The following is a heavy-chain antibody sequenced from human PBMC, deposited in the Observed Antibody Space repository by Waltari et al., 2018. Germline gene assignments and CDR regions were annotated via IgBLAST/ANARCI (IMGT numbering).Heavy chain of an antibody. D-gene: IGHD6-19*01. Sequence: QVQLVESGGGVVQPGRSLRLSCAASGFTFSSYAMHWVRQAPGKGLEWVAVMSYDGSNKYYADSVKGRFTISRDNSKNTLYLQMNSLRAEDTAVYYCAREEGGWYYNYFDYWGQGTLGTVAS. J-gene: IGHJ4*02. CDR2: MSYDGSNK. CDR3: AREEGGWYYNYFDY. V-gene: IGHV3-30*16. CDR1: GFTFSSYA.